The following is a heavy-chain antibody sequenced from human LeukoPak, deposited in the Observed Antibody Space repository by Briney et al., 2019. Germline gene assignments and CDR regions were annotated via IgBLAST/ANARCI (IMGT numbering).Heavy chain of an antibody. Sequence: ASVKVSCKASGYTFTSYEINWVRQATGQGLEWMGWINPNSGNTGYAQKFQGRVTMTRNTSISTAYMELSSLRSEDTAVYYCARVIVPNWFDPWGQGTPVTVSS. CDR2: INPNSGNT. J-gene: IGHJ5*02. V-gene: IGHV1-8*01. D-gene: IGHD3-22*01. CDR3: ARVIVPNWFDP. CDR1: GYTFTSYE.